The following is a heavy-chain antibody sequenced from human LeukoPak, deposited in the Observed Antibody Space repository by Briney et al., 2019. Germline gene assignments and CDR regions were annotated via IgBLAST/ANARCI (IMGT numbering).Heavy chain of an antibody. D-gene: IGHD5-18*01. CDR1: GGSFSGYY. J-gene: IGHJ5*02. CDR3: ARGKGYSYGYGWFDP. V-gene: IGHV4-34*01. Sequence: SETLSLTCAVYGGSFSGYYWSWIRQPPGKGREWIGEINHSGSTNYNPSLKSRVTISVDTSKNQFSLKLSSVTAADTAVYYCARGKGYSYGYGWFDPWGQGTLVTVSS. CDR2: INHSGST.